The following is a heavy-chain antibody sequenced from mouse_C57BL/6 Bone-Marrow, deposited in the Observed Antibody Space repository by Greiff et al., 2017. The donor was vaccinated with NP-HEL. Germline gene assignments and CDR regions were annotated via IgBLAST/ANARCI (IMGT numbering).Heavy chain of an antibody. Sequence: QVQLQQSGPELVRPGASVKISCKGSGYTFTDYAMHWVKQSHAKSLEWIGVISPYYGDASYNQKFKDKATLTVDKSSSTAYMELARLTYEDSAVYYCARRNYYGSLYYYAMDYWGQGTSVTVSS. CDR2: ISPYYGDA. CDR3: ARRNYYGSLYYYAMDY. J-gene: IGHJ4*01. D-gene: IGHD1-1*01. V-gene: IGHV1-67*01. CDR1: GYTFTDYA.